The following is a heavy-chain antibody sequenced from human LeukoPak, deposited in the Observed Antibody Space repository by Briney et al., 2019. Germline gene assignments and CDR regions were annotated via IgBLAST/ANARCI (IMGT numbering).Heavy chain of an antibody. D-gene: IGHD6-13*01. CDR1: GFTFSSYW. J-gene: IGHJ2*01. CDR2: INSDGSST. V-gene: IGHV3-74*01. Sequence: GGSLRLSCAASGFTFSSYWMHWVRQAPGKGLVWVSRINSDGSSTGYADSVKGRFTISRDNAKNTLYLQMNSLRAEDTAAYYCARGAQQLASWYFDLWGRGTLVTVSS. CDR3: ARGAQQLASWYFDL.